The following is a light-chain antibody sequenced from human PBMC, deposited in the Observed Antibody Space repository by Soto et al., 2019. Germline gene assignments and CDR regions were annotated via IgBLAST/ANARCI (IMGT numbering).Light chain of an antibody. V-gene: IGLV2-14*01. J-gene: IGLJ2*01. CDR2: EVS. Sequence: QSVLAQPASVSGSPGQSITISCTGTSSDVGGYNYVSWYQQHPGKAPELMIYEVSNRPSGVSNRFSGSKSGNTASLTISGLQAEDEADYYCSSDTSTSAVLFGGGTKVTVL. CDR1: SSDVGGYNY. CDR3: SSDTSTSAVL.